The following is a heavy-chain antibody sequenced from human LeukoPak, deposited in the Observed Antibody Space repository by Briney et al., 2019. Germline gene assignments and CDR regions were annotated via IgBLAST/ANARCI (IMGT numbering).Heavy chain of an antibody. D-gene: IGHD2-2*01. CDR3: AKALGYCSSTSCPDFDY. CDR2: ISGSGGST. Sequence: GGSLRLSCAASGFTFSSYALSWVRQAPGKGLEWVSAISGSGGSTYYADSVKGRFTISRDNSKNTLYLQMNSLRAEDTAVYYCAKALGYCSSTSCPDFDYWGQGTLVTVSS. V-gene: IGHV3-23*01. J-gene: IGHJ4*02. CDR1: GFTFSSYA.